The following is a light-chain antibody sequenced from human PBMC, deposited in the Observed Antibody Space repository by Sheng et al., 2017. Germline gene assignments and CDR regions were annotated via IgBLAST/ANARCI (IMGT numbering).Light chain of an antibody. CDR2: KTS. Sequence: DIQMTQSPSTLSASVGDRVTITCRASQSISTWLAWYQQKPGKAPDLLIYKTSTLESGVPSRFSGSGSGTEFTLTISSLQSDDFGTYFCQQYNNYPLTFGGGTKVEIK. CDR1: QSISTW. V-gene: IGKV1-5*03. CDR3: QQYNNYPLT. J-gene: IGKJ4*01.